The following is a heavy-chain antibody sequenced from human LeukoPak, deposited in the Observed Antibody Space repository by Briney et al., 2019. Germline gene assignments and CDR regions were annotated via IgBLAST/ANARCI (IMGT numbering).Heavy chain of an antibody. D-gene: IGHD4-23*01. CDR2: INHSGST. J-gene: IGHJ4*02. V-gene: IGHV4-34*01. CDR3: ASQLIGRWYTENCFDY. Sequence: SETLSLTCAVYGGSFSGYYWSWIRQPPGKGLEWIGEINHSGSTNYNPSLKSRVTISVDTSKNQFSLKLSSVTAADTAVYYCASQLIGRWYTENCFDYWGQGTLVTVSS. CDR1: GGSFSGYY.